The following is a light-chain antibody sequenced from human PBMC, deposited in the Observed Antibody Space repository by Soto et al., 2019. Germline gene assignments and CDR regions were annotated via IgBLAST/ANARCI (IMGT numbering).Light chain of an antibody. CDR2: EAS. V-gene: IGKV1-5*03. CDR1: ESVRSG. CDR3: QRYNRYPWT. J-gene: IGKJ1*01. Sequence: DKQRSQWPPTLYASVGDKVTITFRASESVRSGLAWYQQKPGKAPKFLIYEASNLQSGVPTRFSVSRSGTEFTLTMNCLQPEDFATYFCQRYNRYPWTFAEGTKVDIK.